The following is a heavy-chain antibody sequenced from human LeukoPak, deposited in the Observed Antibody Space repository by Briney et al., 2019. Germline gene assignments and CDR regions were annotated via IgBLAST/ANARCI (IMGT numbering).Heavy chain of an antibody. Sequence: ASVKVSCKASGYTFTGYYMHWVRQTPGQGLEWMGWINPNSGGTNYAQKLQGRVTMTTDTSTSTAYMELRSLRSDDTAVYYCARGYSGSYSDYWGQGTLVTVSS. CDR3: ARGYSGSYSDY. D-gene: IGHD1-26*01. CDR2: INPNSGGT. CDR1: GYTFTGYY. J-gene: IGHJ4*02. V-gene: IGHV1-2*02.